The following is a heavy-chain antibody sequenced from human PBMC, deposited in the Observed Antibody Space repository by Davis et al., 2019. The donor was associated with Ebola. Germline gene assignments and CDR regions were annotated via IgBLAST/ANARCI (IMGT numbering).Heavy chain of an antibody. J-gene: IGHJ5*02. V-gene: IGHV3-23*01. D-gene: IGHD3-9*01. CDR2: ISGSGATT. CDR3: ARVNAVTGYSRFDP. Sequence: GGSLRLSCAASGFTFSRHAMSWVRQAPGKGLEWVSVISGSGATTYYAESVEGRFTISRDNSKNTLYLQMNSLRAEDTALYHCARVNAVTGYSRFDPWGQGTLVTVSS. CDR1: GFTFSRHA.